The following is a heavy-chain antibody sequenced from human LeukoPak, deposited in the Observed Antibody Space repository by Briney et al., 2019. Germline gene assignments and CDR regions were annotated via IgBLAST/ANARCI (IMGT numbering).Heavy chain of an antibody. J-gene: IGHJ6*02. V-gene: IGHV3-33*01. D-gene: IGHD1-26*01. Sequence: PGRSLRLSCAASGFTFSSYGMHWVSQAPGKGLVWVSVIWYDGSNKYYADSVKGRFTISRDNSKNTLYLQVNSLRAEDTAVYYCARDREKFYYYGMDVWGQGTTVTVSS. CDR1: GFTFSSYG. CDR2: IWYDGSNK. CDR3: ARDREKFYYYGMDV.